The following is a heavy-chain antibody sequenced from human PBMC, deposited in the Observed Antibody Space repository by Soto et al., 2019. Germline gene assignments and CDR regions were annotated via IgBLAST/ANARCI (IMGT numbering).Heavy chain of an antibody. CDR2: TANDGSAQ. J-gene: IGHJ4*02. D-gene: IGHD6-13*01. CDR3: AKSTGGSSWYPPDH. CDR1: GFIFTSSG. Sequence: QVQLVESGGGVVQPGGSLRLPCAASGFIFTSSGMQWVRQSPGEGLEWVATTANDGSAQYYADSVKGRFTISRDNSKNTLFLQMDSLRPEDTGVYYCAKSTGGSSWYPPDHWGQGTLVTVFS. V-gene: IGHV3-30*18.